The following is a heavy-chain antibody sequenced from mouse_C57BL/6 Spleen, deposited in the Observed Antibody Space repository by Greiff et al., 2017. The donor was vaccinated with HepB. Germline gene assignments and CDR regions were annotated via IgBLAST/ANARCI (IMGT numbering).Heavy chain of an antibody. CDR3: ARLGYDYDPWFDY. Sequence: VQLQQSGPELVKPGASVKMSCKASGYTFTDYNMHWVKQSHGKSLEWIGYINPNNGGTSYNQKFKGKATLTVNKSSSTAYMELRSLTSEDSAVYYWARLGYDYDPWFDYWGQGTTLTVSS. CDR1: GYTFTDYN. D-gene: IGHD2-4*01. J-gene: IGHJ2*01. V-gene: IGHV1-22*01. CDR2: INPNNGGT.